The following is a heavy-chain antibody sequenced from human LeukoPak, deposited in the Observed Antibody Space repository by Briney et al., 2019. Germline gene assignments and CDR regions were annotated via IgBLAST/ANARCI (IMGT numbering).Heavy chain of an antibody. CDR1: GGSFSGYY. CDR2: ISGSGGST. CDR3: AKGADIVVVPAANDY. J-gene: IGHJ4*02. Sequence: ETLSLTCAVYGGSFSGYYWSWIRQPPGKGLEWVSAISGSGGSTYYADSVKGRFTIARDNSKNTLYLQMNSLRAEDTAVYYCAKGADIVVVPAANDYWGQGTLVTVSS. V-gene: IGHV3-23*01. D-gene: IGHD2-2*01.